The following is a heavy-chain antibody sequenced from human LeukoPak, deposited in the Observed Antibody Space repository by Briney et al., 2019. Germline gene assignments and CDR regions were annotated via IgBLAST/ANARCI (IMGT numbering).Heavy chain of an antibody. J-gene: IGHJ4*02. CDR3: ARSQYQLLYCFDY. CDR2: IIPIFGTA. V-gene: IGHV1-69*05. Sequence: SVKVSCKASGGTFSSYAISWVRQAPGQGLEWMGGIIPIFGTANYAQKFQGRVTITTDESTSTAYMELSSLRSEDTAVYYCARSQYQLLYCFDYWGQGTLVTVSS. D-gene: IGHD2-2*02. CDR1: GGTFSSYA.